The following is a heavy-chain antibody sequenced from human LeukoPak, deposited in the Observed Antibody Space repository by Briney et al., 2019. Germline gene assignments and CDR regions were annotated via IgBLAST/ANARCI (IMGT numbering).Heavy chain of an antibody. CDR2: IYYSGST. V-gene: IGHV4-61*01. J-gene: IGHJ4*02. CDR1: GGSVNSGNYY. D-gene: IGHD4-17*01. Sequence: KPSQTLSLTCTVSGGSVNSGNYYWSWIRQPPGKGLEWIGYIYYSGSTNYNPSLKSRVTISVDTSKNQFSLKLSSVTAADTAVYYCARHGGGDHLDYWGQGTLVTVSS. CDR3: ARHGGGDHLDY.